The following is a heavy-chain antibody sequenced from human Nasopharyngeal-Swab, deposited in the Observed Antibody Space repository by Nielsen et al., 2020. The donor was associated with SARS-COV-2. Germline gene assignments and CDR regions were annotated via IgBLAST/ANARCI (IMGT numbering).Heavy chain of an antibody. CDR2: IYYSGST. D-gene: IGHD3-3*01. CDR3: ARQAYDFWSGYYVPYYYYYMDV. CDR1: GGSISSSSYY. Sequence: SETLSLTCTVSGGSISSSSYYWGWIRQPPGKGLEWIGSIYYSGSTYYNPSLKSRVTISVDTSKNQFSLKLSSVTAADTAVYYCARQAYDFWSGYYVPYYYYYMDVWGKGTTATVSS. V-gene: IGHV4-39*01. J-gene: IGHJ6*03.